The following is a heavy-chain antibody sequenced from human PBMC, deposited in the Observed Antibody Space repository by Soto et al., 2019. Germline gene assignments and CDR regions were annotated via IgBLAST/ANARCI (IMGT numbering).Heavy chain of an antibody. D-gene: IGHD2-8*01. CDR2: ISTYNGNT. V-gene: IGHV1-18*01. J-gene: IGHJ6*02. Sequence: ASVKVSCKASGYSFTTYYLRWLRQAPGQGLEWKGRISTYNGNTNYPQSLQGRLTMTTDTSTTTAYMELRSLRSDDTAVYYCARDSYHVLIVNAPNPYGMDVWGQGTTVTVSS. CDR3: ARDSYHVLIVNAPNPYGMDV. CDR1: GYSFTTYY.